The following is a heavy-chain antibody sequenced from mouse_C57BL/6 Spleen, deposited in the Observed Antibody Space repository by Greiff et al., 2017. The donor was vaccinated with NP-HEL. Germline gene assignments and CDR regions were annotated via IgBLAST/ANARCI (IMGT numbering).Heavy chain of an antibody. CDR2: INPGSGGT. J-gene: IGHJ4*01. D-gene: IGHD2-5*01. Sequence: QVQLQQSGAELVRPGTSVKVSCKASGYAFTNYLIEWVKQRPGQGLEWIGVINPGSGGTNYNEKFKGKATLTADKSSRTAYMQLSRLTSEDSAVYLWARATTCDSNYGGAMDDWGQGTSVTVSS. CDR1: GYAFTNYL. CDR3: ARATTCDSNYGGAMDD. V-gene: IGHV1-54*01.